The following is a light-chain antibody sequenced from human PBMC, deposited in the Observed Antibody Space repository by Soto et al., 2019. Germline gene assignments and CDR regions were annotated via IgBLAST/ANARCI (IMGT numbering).Light chain of an antibody. V-gene: IGKV1-12*01. Sequence: DIQMTQSPSTLSGAVGDRVTITCRASQTISSWLAWYQQKPGKAPKLLIYAASSLQSGVPSRFSGSGSGTDFTLTISNLQPEDFATYYCQHADSLPLITFGQGTRLEIK. J-gene: IGKJ5*01. CDR2: AAS. CDR1: QTISSW. CDR3: QHADSLPLIT.